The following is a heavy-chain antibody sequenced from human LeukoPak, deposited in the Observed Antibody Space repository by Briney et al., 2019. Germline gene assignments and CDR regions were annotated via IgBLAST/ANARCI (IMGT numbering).Heavy chain of an antibody. J-gene: IGHJ4*02. Sequence: ASETLSLTCTVSGYSISSGYYWGWIRQPPGKGLEWIGSIYHSGSTYYNPSLNSRVAISVDTSKNQFSLKLSSVTAADTAVYYCARDLRGLPSTFFDYWGQGTLVTVSS. V-gene: IGHV4-38-2*02. D-gene: IGHD4-17*01. CDR2: IYHSGST. CDR3: ARDLRGLPSTFFDY. CDR1: GYSISSGYY.